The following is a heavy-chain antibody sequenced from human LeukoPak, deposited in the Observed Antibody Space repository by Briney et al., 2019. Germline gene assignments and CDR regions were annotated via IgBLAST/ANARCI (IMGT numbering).Heavy chain of an antibody. V-gene: IGHV3-23*01. J-gene: IGHJ4*02. CDR1: GFTFSSYA. CDR2: ISGSGAGT. Sequence: PGRSLRLSCAASGFTFSSYAMSWVRQAPGKGLAWISFISGSGAGTYYADSVKGRFSISRDNSKNTLYLQINSLTAEDTAIYYCAKDDAVGGGYLDYWGQGTLVTVSS. CDR3: AKDDAVGGGYLDY. D-gene: IGHD2-2*01.